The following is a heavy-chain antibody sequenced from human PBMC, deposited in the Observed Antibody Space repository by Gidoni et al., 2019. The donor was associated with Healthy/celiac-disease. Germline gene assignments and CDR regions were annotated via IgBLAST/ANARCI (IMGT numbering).Heavy chain of an antibody. D-gene: IGHD3-10*01. CDR2: IIPIFGTA. CDR1: GGTFSSYA. J-gene: IGHJ6*04. Sequence: QVQLVQSGAEVKKPGSSVKVSCKASGGTFSSYAISWVRQAPGQGLEWMGGIIPIFGTANDAQKFQGRVTITADESTSTAYMELSSLRSEDTAVYYCARDRRSYYYGSGRRDGMDVWGKGTTVTVSS. V-gene: IGHV1-69*01. CDR3: ARDRRSYYYGSGRRDGMDV.